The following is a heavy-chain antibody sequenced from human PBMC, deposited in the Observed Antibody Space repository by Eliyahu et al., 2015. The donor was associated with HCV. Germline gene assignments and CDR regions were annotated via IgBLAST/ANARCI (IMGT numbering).Heavy chain of an antibody. CDR1: GXSISXYY. J-gene: IGHJ4*02. Sequence: QVQLQESGPGLVKPSETLSLTCTVSGXSISXYYWSWXRQPPGKGLEWIGYIYYSGSTSYNPSLKSRVNISLDTSKNQFSLKLSSVTAADTAVYYCARDANEAAVAISWGQGTLVTVSS. CDR3: ARDANEAAVAIS. D-gene: IGHD6-19*01. CDR2: IYYSGST. V-gene: IGHV4-59*01.